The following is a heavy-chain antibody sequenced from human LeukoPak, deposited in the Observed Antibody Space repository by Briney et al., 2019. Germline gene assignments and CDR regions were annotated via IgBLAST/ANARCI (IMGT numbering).Heavy chain of an antibody. CDR2: ISSGSEK. D-gene: IGHD3-3*01. CDR1: GFTSSSYG. V-gene: IGHV3-30*06. J-gene: IGHJ4*02. CDR3: ARDLELSAVYYFDS. Sequence: GGSLRLSCAASGFTSSSYGMHWVRQAPGKGLERVALISSGSEKYYADSVKGRFTISRDNSKNMPYLQMNSLRADDTAVYYCARDLELSAVYYFDSWGQGTLVIVSS.